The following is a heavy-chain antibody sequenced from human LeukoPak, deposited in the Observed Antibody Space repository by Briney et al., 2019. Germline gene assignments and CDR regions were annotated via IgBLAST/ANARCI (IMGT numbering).Heavy chain of an antibody. CDR2: IRSKTYGGTT. J-gene: IGHJ3*02. CDR3: SRDYDSANHIDAFGI. Sequence: GGSLRLSCTASGFSFGDYCMSWVRQAPGRGLEWVGFIRSKTYGGTTQYAASVKGRFTISRDDSKISAYLQMDSLKTEDTAVYFCSRDYDSANHIDAFGIWGQGTLVTVSP. V-gene: IGHV3-49*04. CDR1: GFSFGDYC. D-gene: IGHD3-10*01.